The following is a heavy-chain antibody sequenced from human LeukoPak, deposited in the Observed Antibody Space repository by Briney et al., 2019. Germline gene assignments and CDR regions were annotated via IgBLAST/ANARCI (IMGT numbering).Heavy chain of an antibody. D-gene: IGHD3-10*01. CDR1: GYTFTGYY. Sequence: GASVKVSCKASGYTFTGYYMHWVRQAPGQGLEWMGWINPNSGGTNYAQKFQGWVTMTRDTSISTAYMELSRLRSDDTAVYYCAREGSGLLLNYFDYWGQGTLVTVSS. CDR2: INPNSGGT. CDR3: AREGSGLLLNYFDY. V-gene: IGHV1-2*04. J-gene: IGHJ4*02.